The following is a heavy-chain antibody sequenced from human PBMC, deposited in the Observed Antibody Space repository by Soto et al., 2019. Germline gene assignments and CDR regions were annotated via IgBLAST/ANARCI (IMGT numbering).Heavy chain of an antibody. J-gene: IGHJ4*02. D-gene: IGHD3-22*01. CDR2: IKQDGSEK. CDR3: ARDAYYDESSGYFDY. Sequence: EVQLVESGGGLVQPGGSLRLSCAASGFIFNNYWMTWVRQAPGKGLEWVANIKQDGSEKYYVDSVKGRFTISRDNAKNSPYLQMNSLRADDTAVYYCARDAYYDESSGYFDYWGQGTLVTVSS. CDR1: GFIFNNYW. V-gene: IGHV3-7*01.